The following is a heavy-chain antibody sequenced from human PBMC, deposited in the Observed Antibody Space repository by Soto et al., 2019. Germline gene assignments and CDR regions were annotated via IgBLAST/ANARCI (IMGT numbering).Heavy chain of an antibody. CDR2: ISYDGSNK. CDR3: AKSGDPPYYYYGMDV. Sequence: PGGSLRLSCADSGFTFSSYWMSWVRQAPGKGLEWVAVISYDGSNKYYADSVKGRFTISRDNSKNTLYLQMNSLRAEDTAVYYCAKSGDPPYYYYGMDVWGQGTTVTVSS. V-gene: IGHV3-30*18. D-gene: IGHD3-10*01. J-gene: IGHJ6*02. CDR1: GFTFSSYW.